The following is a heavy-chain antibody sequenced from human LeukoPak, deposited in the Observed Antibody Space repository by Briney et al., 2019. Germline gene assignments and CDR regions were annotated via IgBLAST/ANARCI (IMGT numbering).Heavy chain of an antibody. CDR1: GFTVSSNY. Sequence: GGSLRLSCAASGFTVSSNYMSWIRQAPGKGLEWVSVIYSDSGGSTYYADSVKGRFTMSRDNSKNTLYLHMNSLRADDTAVYYCAAGFTHDYGDYFDYWGQGTLVTVSS. D-gene: IGHD4-17*01. J-gene: IGHJ4*02. CDR2: IYSDSGGST. V-gene: IGHV3-66*01. CDR3: AAGFTHDYGDYFDY.